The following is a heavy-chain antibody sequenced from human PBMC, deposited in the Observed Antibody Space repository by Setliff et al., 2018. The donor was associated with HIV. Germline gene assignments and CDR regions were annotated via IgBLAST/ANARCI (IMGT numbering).Heavy chain of an antibody. J-gene: IGHJ6*02. CDR3: ARAPTLFGVEYYYYFGMDA. CDR2: INPHSGDT. V-gene: IGHV1-2*02. CDR1: GYTFTGYY. Sequence: ASVKVSCKASGYTFTGYYMHWVRQAPGQGLEWMGWINPHSGDTNYAQKFQDRVTMTRDTSVNIAYMQLSRLRSDDTAVYYRARAPTLFGVEYYYYFGMDAWGQGTTVTVSS. D-gene: IGHD3-3*01.